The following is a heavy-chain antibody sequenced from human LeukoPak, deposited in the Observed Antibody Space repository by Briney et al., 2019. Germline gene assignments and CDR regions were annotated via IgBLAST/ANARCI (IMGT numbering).Heavy chain of an antibody. CDR1: GFTFSTYAM. J-gene: IGHJ3*02. CDR2: IYHSGST. D-gene: IGHD3-22*01. Sequence: GSLRLSCAASGFTFSTYAMSWVRQPPGKGLEWIGEIYHSGSTNYNPSLKSRVTISVDRSKNQFSLKLSSVTAADTAVYYCARGYYDSSGYFHDAFDIWGQGTMVTVSS. V-gene: IGHV4-4*02. CDR3: ARGYYDSSGYFHDAFDI.